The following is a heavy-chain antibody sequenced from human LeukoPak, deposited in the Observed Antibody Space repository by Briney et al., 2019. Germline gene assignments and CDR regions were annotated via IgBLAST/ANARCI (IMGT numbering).Heavy chain of an antibody. CDR1: GGSFSGYY. V-gene: IGHV4-34*01. Sequence: SETLSLTCAVYGGSFSGYYWSWIRQPPGKGLEWIGEINHSGSTNYNPSPKSRVTISVDTSKNQFSLKLSSVTAADTAVYYCARATYYYDSSGYYPDYWGQGTLVTVSS. CDR3: ARATYYYDSSGYYPDY. CDR2: INHSGST. J-gene: IGHJ4*02. D-gene: IGHD3-22*01.